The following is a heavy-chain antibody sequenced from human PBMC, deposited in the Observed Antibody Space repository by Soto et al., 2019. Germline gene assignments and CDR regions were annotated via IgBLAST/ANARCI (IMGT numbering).Heavy chain of an antibody. CDR3: ASAHAGAHITAAVH. J-gene: IGHJ4*02. CDR2: IYHSGST. CDR1: GGSISSGGYS. V-gene: IGHV4-30-2*01. D-gene: IGHD6-13*01. Sequence: QLQLQESGSGLVKPSQTLSLTCAVSGGSISSGGYSWSWIRQPPGKGLEWIGYIYHSGSTYYNPSLKWRVTISVDRSNNQLPLKLSSVTAADTAVYYCASAHAGAHITAAVHWGQGTLVTVSS.